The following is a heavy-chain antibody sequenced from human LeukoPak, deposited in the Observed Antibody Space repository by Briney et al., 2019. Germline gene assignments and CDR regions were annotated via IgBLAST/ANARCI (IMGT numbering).Heavy chain of an antibody. CDR2: ISAYNGNT. V-gene: IGHV1-18*04. Sequence: ASVKVSFKASGYTFTSCGIRWVRHAPGQGLEWMGWISAYNGNTNYAQKLQGRVTMTTDTSTSTAYMELRSLRSDDTAVYYCARTHRSTSRSPLPDYWGQGTLVSVSS. D-gene: IGHD2-2*01. CDR1: GYTFTSCG. J-gene: IGHJ4*02. CDR3: ARTHRSTSRSPLPDY.